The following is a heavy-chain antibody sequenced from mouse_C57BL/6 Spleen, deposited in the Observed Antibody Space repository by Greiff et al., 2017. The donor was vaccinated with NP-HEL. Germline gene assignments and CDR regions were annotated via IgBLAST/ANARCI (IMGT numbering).Heavy chain of an antibody. CDR2: ISSGGDYI. CDR3: TRDRGLRRGGYAMDY. J-gene: IGHJ4*01. V-gene: IGHV5-9-1*02. D-gene: IGHD2-4*01. Sequence: EVKLMESGEGLVKPGGSLKLSCAASGFTFSSYAMSWVRQTPEKRLEWVAYISSGGDYIYYADTVMGRFTISRDNARNTLYLQMSSLKSEDTAMYYCTRDRGLRRGGYAMDYWGQGTSVTVSS. CDR1: GFTFSSYA.